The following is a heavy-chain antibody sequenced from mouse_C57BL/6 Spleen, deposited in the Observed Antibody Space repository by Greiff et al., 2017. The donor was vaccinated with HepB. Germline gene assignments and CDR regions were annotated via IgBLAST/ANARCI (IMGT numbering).Heavy chain of an antibody. J-gene: IGHJ4*01. Sequence: QVQLQQSGAELVKPGASVKLSCKASGYTFTEYTINWVKQRSGQGLEWIGWFYPGSGSIKYNEKFKDKATLTADKSSSTVYRELSRLTSEDSAVYFWARHEGGLRRTYAMEYWGQGTSVTVSS. V-gene: IGHV1-62-2*01. CDR3: ARHEGGLRRTYAMEY. CDR1: GYTFTEYT. CDR2: FYPGSGSI. D-gene: IGHD2-2*01.